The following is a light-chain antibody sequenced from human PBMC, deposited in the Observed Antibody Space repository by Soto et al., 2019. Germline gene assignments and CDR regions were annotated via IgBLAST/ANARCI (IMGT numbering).Light chain of an antibody. V-gene: IGLV2-14*01. CDR2: DVS. CDR3: SSYTSSSTLVV. Sequence: QSVLTQPASVSGSPGQSITISCTGTSSDVGGYNYVSWYQQHPGKAPKLMIYDVSNRPSGVSNRFSGSKSGNTASLTISGLQCEDEADYYCSSYTSSSTLVVFGGGTKLTVL. CDR1: SSDVGGYNY. J-gene: IGLJ2*01.